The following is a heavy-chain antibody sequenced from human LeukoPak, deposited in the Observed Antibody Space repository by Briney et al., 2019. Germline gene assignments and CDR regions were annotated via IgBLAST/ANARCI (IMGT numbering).Heavy chain of an antibody. CDR2: ISSSGGST. D-gene: IGHD2-2*01. CDR1: GFTFSSYA. CDR3: ARGYCSSITCPDFYGMDV. V-gene: IGHV3-23*01. J-gene: IGHJ6*02. Sequence: GGSLRLSCAASGFTFSSYAMSLVRQAPGKGLEWVSAISSSGGSTYYADSVKGRFTSSRDNSKNTLCLQMNSLRAEDTAVYYCARGYCSSITCPDFYGMDVWGQGTTVSVS.